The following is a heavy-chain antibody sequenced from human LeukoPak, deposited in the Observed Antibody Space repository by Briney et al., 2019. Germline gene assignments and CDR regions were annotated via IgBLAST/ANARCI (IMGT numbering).Heavy chain of an antibody. Sequence: PSDTLSLTCSVSGGPMPNYYWSWIRQPPGKRLEWIGYIDYSGTTSYRPSLKSRVTISIDTSKSQFSLKLSSVTAADTAVYYCASHSGGGNGYYYYWGQGTLVTVSS. J-gene: IGHJ4*02. V-gene: IGHV4-59*08. CDR3: ASHSGGGNGYYYY. CDR1: GGPMPNYY. D-gene: IGHD3-22*01. CDR2: IDYSGTT.